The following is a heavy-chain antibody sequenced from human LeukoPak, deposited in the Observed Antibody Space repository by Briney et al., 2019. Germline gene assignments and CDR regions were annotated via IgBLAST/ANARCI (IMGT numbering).Heavy chain of an antibody. J-gene: IGHJ6*02. Sequence: PGRSLRLSCAASGFTLEDYAMHWVRHAPGKGLEWVSGISWNSGSIGYADSVKGRFTISRGNAKNSLYLQMNSLRAEDTALYYCAKGYSSSGGYYYYGMDVWGQGTTVTVSS. V-gene: IGHV3-9*01. CDR1: GFTLEDYA. CDR3: AKGYSSSGGYYYYGMDV. D-gene: IGHD6-13*01. CDR2: ISWNSGSI.